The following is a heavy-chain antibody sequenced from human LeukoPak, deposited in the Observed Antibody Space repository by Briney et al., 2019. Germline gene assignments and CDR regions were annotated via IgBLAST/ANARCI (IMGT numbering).Heavy chain of an antibody. CDR3: ARAISAWSYFYYVDV. V-gene: IGHV4-59*01. D-gene: IGHD6-19*01. CDR1: GDSITSFY. J-gene: IGHJ6*03. Sequence: PSETLSLTCTVSGDSITSFYWSWIRQSPGKGLEWIGYFYYSRGTTYNPSLRSRATISADTSQNQFSLKLRSVTAADTAVYYCARAISAWSYFYYVDVWGKGTTVTVSS. CDR2: FYYSRGT.